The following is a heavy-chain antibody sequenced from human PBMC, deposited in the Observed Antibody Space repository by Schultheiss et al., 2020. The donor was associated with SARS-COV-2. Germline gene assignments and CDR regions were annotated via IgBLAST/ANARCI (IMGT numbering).Heavy chain of an antibody. V-gene: IGHV3-48*02. D-gene: IGHD6-13*01. J-gene: IGHJ4*02. CDR3: AKDRAAAPPGFFDY. CDR2: ISSSSSTI. Sequence: GGSLRLSCVVSGFTFSRFGMHWVRQAPGKGLEWVSYISSSSSTIYYADSVKGRFTISRDNAKNSLYLQMNSLRDEDTAVYYCAKDRAAAPPGFFDYWGQGTLVTGSS. CDR1: GFTFSRFG.